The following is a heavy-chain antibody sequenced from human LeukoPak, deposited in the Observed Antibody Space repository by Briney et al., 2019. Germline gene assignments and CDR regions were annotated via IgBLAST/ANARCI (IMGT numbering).Heavy chain of an antibody. CDR2: IWHDGRNK. Sequence: GGSLRLSCAASGFTFSSYGMHWVRQAPGEGLEWVAVIWHDGRNKYYADSVEGRYTISRDNSENTLYLQMNSLRAEDTAVYYCARDGSLLWFGEFQTVFYFDYWGQGTLVTVSS. D-gene: IGHD3-10*01. CDR1: GFTFSSYG. CDR3: ARDGSLLWFGEFQTVFYFDY. J-gene: IGHJ4*02. V-gene: IGHV3-33*01.